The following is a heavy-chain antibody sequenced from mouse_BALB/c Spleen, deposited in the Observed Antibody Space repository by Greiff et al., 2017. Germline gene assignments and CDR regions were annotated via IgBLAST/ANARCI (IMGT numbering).Heavy chain of an antibody. CDR3: AGPDY. CDR1: GFTFSSYT. V-gene: IGHV5-12-2*01. Sequence: EVKLVESGGGLVQPGGSLKLSCAASGFTFSSYTMSWVRQTPEKRLEWVAYISNGGGSTYYPDTVKGRFTISRDNAKNTLYLQMSSLKSEDTAMYYCAGPDYWGQGTTLTVSS. J-gene: IGHJ2*01. CDR2: ISNGGGST.